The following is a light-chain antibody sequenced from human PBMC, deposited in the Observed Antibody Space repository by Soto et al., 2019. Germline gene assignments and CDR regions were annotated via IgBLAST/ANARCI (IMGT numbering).Light chain of an antibody. J-gene: IGKJ1*01. CDR3: QQYNNWPRT. CDR1: QSVSSNY. V-gene: IGKV3-20*01. Sequence: EIVLTQSPGTLSLSPGERATLSCRASQSVSSNYLAWYQQKPGQAPRLLIYGASRRATGTPDRFSGGGSGTDFTLTISRLEPEEFAVYSCQQYNNWPRTFGQGTKVDIK. CDR2: GAS.